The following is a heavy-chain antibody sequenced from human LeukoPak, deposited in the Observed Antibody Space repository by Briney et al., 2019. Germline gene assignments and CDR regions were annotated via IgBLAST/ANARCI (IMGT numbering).Heavy chain of an antibody. CDR3: ARTGDSGWYRWFDP. J-gene: IGHJ5*02. CDR2: IYYSGST. V-gene: IGHV4-59*01. CDR1: GGSISSYY. Sequence: SETLSLTCTVSGGSISSYYWSWIRQPPGKGLEWIGYIYYSGSTTYNSSLKSRVTISVGTSKNQFSLKLSSVTAADTAVYYCARTGDSGWYRWFDPWGQGTLVTVSS. D-gene: IGHD6-19*01.